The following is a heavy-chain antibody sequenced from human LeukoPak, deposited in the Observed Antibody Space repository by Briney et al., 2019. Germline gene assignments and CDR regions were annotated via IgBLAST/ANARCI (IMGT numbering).Heavy chain of an antibody. V-gene: IGHV4-59*01. J-gene: IGHJ6*02. CDR1: GGSISSYY. D-gene: IGHD6-19*01. CDR3: ASTRPGYSSGWLYYYGMDV. CDR2: IYYSGST. Sequence: SETLSLTCTVSGGSISSYYWSWIRQPPGKGLEWIGYIYYSGSTSYNPSLKSRVTISVDTSKNQFSLKLSSVTAADTAVYYCASTRPGYSSGWLYYYGMDVWGQGTTVTVSS.